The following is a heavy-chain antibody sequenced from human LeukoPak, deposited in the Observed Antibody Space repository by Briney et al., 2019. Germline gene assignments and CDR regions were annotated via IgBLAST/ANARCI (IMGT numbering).Heavy chain of an antibody. D-gene: IGHD1-14*01. V-gene: IGHV1-18*01. CDR1: GYTFTSYG. Sequence: ASVKVSCKASGYTFTSYGISWVRQAPGQGLEWMGWISAYNGNTNYAQKLQGRVTMTTDTSTSTAYMELRSLRSVDTAVYYCATPSQEGPGYYYYGMDVWGQGTSVTVSS. CDR2: ISAYNGNT. J-gene: IGHJ6*02. CDR3: ATPSQEGPGYYYYGMDV.